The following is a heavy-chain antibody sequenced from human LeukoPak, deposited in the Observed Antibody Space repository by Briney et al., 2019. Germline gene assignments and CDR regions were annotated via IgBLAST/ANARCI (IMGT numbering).Heavy chain of an antibody. D-gene: IGHD1-7*01. CDR2: VHYSGST. CDR1: GGSISSYY. J-gene: IGHJ3*02. CDR3: ARRIYNWNYVGAFDI. V-gene: IGHV4-59*12. Sequence: SETLSLICSVSGGSISSYYWSWIRQPPGKGLEWLGYVHYSGSTNYNPSLRSRVIMSEDASKNQFSLKLSSVTAADTAVYYCARRIYNWNYVGAFDIWGQGTMVTVSS.